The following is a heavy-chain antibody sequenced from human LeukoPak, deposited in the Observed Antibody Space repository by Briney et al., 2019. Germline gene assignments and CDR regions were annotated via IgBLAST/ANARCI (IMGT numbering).Heavy chain of an antibody. CDR2: INPNSGGT. D-gene: IGHD1-26*01. Sequence: ASLKVSCTASGYTFTGYYMHWVRQAPGQGLEWMGWINPNSGGTNYAQKFQGRVTMTRRTSISTAYMELSRLRSDDTAVYYCARDRVLGYSRDFDYWGQGTLVTVSS. CDR3: ARDRVLGYSRDFDY. V-gene: IGHV1-2*02. CDR1: GYTFTGYY. J-gene: IGHJ4*02.